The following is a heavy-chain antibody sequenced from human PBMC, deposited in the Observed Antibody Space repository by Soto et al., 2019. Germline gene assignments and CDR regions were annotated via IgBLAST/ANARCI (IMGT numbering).Heavy chain of an antibody. CDR2: IKQDGSEK. CDR3: ARAPEVGYTNYGGHX. V-gene: IGHV3-7*04. CDR1: GFTFSSCW. J-gene: IGHJ4*02. D-gene: IGHD4-4*01. Sequence: GGSLRLSFAASGFTFSSCWMSWVRQAPGKGLEWVSNIKQDGSEKYYVYSVKGRFTISRDNAKNSLYLQMNSRRAEDTAVYYCARAPEVGYTNYGGHXWGQVTLVTVSX.